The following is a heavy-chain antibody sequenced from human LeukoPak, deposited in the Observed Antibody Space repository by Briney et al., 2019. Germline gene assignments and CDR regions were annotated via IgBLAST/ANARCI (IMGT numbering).Heavy chain of an antibody. CDR3: SADSSSWYLAVAGGTNWFDP. CDR1: GFTFSSYG. D-gene: IGHD6-13*01. Sequence: PGRSLRLSCAASGFTFSSYGVHWVRQAPGKGLEWVAVISYDGSKKYYADSVKGRFTISRDNSKNTLYLQMNSLRAEDTAVYYCSADSSSWYLAVAGGTNWFDPWGQGTLVTVSS. V-gene: IGHV3-30*03. J-gene: IGHJ5*02. CDR2: ISYDGSKK.